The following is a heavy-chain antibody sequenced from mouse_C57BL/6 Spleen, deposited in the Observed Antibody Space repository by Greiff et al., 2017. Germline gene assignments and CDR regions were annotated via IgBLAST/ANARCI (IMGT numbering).Heavy chain of an antibody. CDR2: IYWDDDK. V-gene: IGHV8-12*01. Sequence: QVTLKVSGPGILPSSQTLSLTCSFSGFSLSTSGMGVSWIRQPSGKGLEWLAPIYWDDDKRSTPSLQSRLTISTDTSRNQVFLKITRVDTADTATYYCARRDTLLGDYYFDYWGQGTTLTVSS. J-gene: IGHJ2*01. CDR3: ARRDTLLGDYYFDY. CDR1: GFSLSTSGMG. D-gene: IGHD2-10*01.